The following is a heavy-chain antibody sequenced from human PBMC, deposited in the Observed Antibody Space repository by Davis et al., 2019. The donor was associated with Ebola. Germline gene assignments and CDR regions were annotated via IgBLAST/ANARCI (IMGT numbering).Heavy chain of an antibody. J-gene: IGHJ6*02. CDR2: MNPNSGNT. CDR1: GYTFSTYD. Sequence: ASVKVSCKASGYTFSTYDINWVRQATGQGPEWMGWMNPNSGNTGYAQKFQGRVTMTRNTSISTAYMELSSLRSEDTAMYYCARALASFYYYAMDVWGQGTTVTVSS. V-gene: IGHV1-8*01. CDR3: ARALASFYYYAMDV.